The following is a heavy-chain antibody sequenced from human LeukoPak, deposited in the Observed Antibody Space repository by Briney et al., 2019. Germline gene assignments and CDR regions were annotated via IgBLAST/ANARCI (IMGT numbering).Heavy chain of an antibody. CDR1: GFTFDIAW. J-gene: IGHJ6*03. V-gene: IGHV3-15*01. CDR2: IKSKNDGAAT. CDR3: VSRDAYKPRYFMDV. Sequence: NPGGSLRLSCAVSGFTFDIAWMHWVRQAPGEGLEWLGRIKSKNDGAATDYAAPVRGRFTISTDDSKNTLYLQMNSLKTEDTAVYYCVSRDAYKPRYFMDVWGKGTTVTVSS. D-gene: IGHD5-24*01.